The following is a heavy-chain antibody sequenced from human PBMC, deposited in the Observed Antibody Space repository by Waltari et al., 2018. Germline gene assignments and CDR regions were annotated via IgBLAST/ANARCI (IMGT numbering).Heavy chain of an antibody. V-gene: IGHV3-48*01. Sequence: EVQLVEPGGGLVQPGGSLRLSCAASGCRFSRYGMNWVRQAPGKGLEWVAHISGGGYPIYYADSVKGRFTISRDNAKNSLFLQMNGLRAEDTAVYYCAPMGASRLTWTDWGQGTLVTVSS. CDR2: ISGGGYPI. D-gene: IGHD1-26*01. CDR3: APMGASRLTWTD. J-gene: IGHJ4*02. CDR1: GCRFSRYG.